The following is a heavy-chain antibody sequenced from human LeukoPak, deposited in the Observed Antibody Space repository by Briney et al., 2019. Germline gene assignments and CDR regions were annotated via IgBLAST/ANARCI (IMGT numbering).Heavy chain of an antibody. V-gene: IGHV3-49*04. J-gene: IGHJ4*02. CDR2: IRSKAYGGTT. D-gene: IGHD3-22*01. Sequence: PGRSLRLSCRASGFTFGDYAMSWVRQAPGRGLEWVGFIRSKAYGGTTDYAASVKGRFTISRDDSKSIAYLQVNSLKTEDTAVYYCTSYYYDSSGYYPGYWGQGTLVTVSS. CDR3: TSYYYDSSGYYPGY. CDR1: GFTFGDYA.